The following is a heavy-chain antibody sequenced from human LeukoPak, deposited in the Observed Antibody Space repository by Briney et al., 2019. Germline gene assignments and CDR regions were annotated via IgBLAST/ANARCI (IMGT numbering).Heavy chain of an antibody. Sequence: GGSLRLSCAASGFTFNIYAMSWVRQAPGKGLEWVSAISGSGGSTYYADSVKGRFTISRDNSKNTLYLQMNSLRAEDTAGYYCAIFPGHDFWSGYYNWFDPWGQGTLVTVSS. CDR3: AIFPGHDFWSGYYNWFDP. CDR2: ISGSGGST. V-gene: IGHV3-23*01. D-gene: IGHD3-3*01. CDR1: GFTFNIYA. J-gene: IGHJ5*02.